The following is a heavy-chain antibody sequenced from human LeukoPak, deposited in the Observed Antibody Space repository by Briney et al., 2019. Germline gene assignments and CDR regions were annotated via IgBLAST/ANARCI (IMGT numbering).Heavy chain of an antibody. V-gene: IGHV3-23*01. D-gene: IGHD6-25*01. J-gene: IGHJ4*02. Sequence: PGGSLRLSCAASGFIFSTNAMSWVRQAPGKVLEGVSVISGSGGSTYYADSVKGRFTISRDNSANTLYLQMNSLRAEDTAVYYCAKDQAGSAVPLDYWGQGTLVTVSS. CDR3: AKDQAGSAVPLDY. CDR1: GFIFSTNA. CDR2: ISGSGGST.